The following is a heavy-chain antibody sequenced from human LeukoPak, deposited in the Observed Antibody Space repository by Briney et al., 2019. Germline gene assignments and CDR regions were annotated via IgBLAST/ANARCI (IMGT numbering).Heavy chain of an antibody. CDR1: GFTFSDYG. CDR3: ADHDYVNY. Sequence: GGSLRLSCAASGFTFSDYGMHWVRQTPGRGLEWVAAIWYDGSNKYYADSVKGRFTISRDNSKNTLYLQMNSLRAEDTAVYYCADHDYVNYWGQGTLVTVSS. CDR2: IWYDGSNK. D-gene: IGHD4-17*01. V-gene: IGHV3-33*01. J-gene: IGHJ4*02.